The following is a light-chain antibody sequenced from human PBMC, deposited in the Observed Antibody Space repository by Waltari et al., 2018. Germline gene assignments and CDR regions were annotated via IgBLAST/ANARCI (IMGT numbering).Light chain of an antibody. CDR2: GAS. CDR1: QRISSNY. V-gene: IGKV3-20*01. J-gene: IGKJ3*01. Sequence: ILLTQSPGTLSLSPGERATLSCRASQRISSNYLAWYQQKPGQTPRLLIYGASSRATGIPDRFSGSGSGTDFTFTISRLEPEDFAVYYCQHQSTFGPGTKVDIK. CDR3: QHQST.